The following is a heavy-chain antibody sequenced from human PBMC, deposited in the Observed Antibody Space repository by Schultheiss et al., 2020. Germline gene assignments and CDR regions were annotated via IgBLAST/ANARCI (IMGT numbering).Heavy chain of an antibody. CDR3: ARDPSSGWYGDDAFDI. V-gene: IGHV3-21*01. J-gene: IGHJ3*02. CDR1: GFTFSSYG. Sequence: GGSLRLSCAASGFTFSSYGMHWVRQAPGKGLEWVSSISSSSSYIYYADSVKGRFTISRDNAKNSLYLQMNSLRAEDTAVYYCARDPSSGWYGDDAFDIWGQGTMVTVSS. CDR2: ISSSSSYI. D-gene: IGHD6-19*01.